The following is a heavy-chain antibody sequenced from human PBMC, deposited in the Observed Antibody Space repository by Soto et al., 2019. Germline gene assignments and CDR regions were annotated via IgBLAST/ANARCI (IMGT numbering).Heavy chain of an antibody. D-gene: IGHD3-9*01. CDR3: ASSLHVLRYFDWLYPGYYYYGMDV. V-gene: IGHV1-69*06. CDR2: IIPIFGTA. J-gene: IGHJ6*02. CDR1: GGTFSSYA. Sequence: SVKVSCKASGGTFSSYAISWVRQAPGQGREWMGGIIPIFGTANYAQKFQGRVTITADKSTSTAYMELSSLRSEDTAVYYCASSLHVLRYFDWLYPGYYYYGMDVWGQGXTVTVSS.